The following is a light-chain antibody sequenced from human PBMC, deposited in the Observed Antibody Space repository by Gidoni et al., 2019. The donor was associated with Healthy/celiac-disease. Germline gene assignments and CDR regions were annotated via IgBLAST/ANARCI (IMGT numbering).Light chain of an antibody. CDR1: KLGDKY. J-gene: IGLJ2*01. CDR3: QAWDSSTQGEV. CDR2: QDS. Sequence: SYELTQPPSVSVSPGQTASITCSGDKLGDKYACWYQQKPGQSPVLVIYQDSKRPSGIPERFSGSNSGNTATLTISGTQAMDEADYYCQAWDSSTQGEVFGGGTKLTVL. V-gene: IGLV3-1*01.